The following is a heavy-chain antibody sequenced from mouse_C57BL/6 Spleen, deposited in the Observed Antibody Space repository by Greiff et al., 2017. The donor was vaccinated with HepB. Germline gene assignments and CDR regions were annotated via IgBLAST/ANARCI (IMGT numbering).Heavy chain of an antibody. CDR2: IYPGSGST. Sequence: QVQLQQPGAELVKPGASVKMSCKASGYTFTSYWITWVKQRPGQGLEWIGDIYPGSGSTNYNEKFKSKATLTVDTSSSTAYMQLSSLTSEDSAVYYWARNCGYEGYYAMDYWGQGTSVTVSS. CDR3: ARNCGYEGYYAMDY. V-gene: IGHV1-55*01. D-gene: IGHD2-2*01. CDR1: GYTFTSYW. J-gene: IGHJ4*01.